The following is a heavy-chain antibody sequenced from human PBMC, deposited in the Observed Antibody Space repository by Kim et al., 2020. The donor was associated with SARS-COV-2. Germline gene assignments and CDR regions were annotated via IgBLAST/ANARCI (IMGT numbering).Heavy chain of an antibody. CDR2: INHSGRT. J-gene: IGHJ1*01. D-gene: IGHD3-10*01. CDR1: GGSFSGYY. CDR3: ARSLSNTSGWGSHYCDL. V-gene: IGHV4-34*01. Sequence: SETLSLTCAVYGGSFSGYYWSWIRQPPGKGLEWIGEINHSGRTNYNPSLKSRVTISVDTSKNQFSLKLTSVTAADAAIYFCARSLSNTSGWGSHYCDLWGQGLLVTVSS.